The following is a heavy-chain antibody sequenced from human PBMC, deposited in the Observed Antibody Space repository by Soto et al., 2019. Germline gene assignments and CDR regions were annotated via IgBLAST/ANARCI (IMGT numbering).Heavy chain of an antibody. CDR1: GYSFTSYW. CDR3: ARPERGYGYTYGMDV. Sequence: PGESLTISCKGSGYSFTSYWIGWVRQMPGKGLEWMGIIYPGDSDTRYSPSFRGQLTISADKSISTAYLQWSSLKASDTAMYYCARPERGYGYTYGMDVWGQGTTVTVSS. CDR2: IYPGDSDT. V-gene: IGHV5-51*01. D-gene: IGHD5-18*01. J-gene: IGHJ6*02.